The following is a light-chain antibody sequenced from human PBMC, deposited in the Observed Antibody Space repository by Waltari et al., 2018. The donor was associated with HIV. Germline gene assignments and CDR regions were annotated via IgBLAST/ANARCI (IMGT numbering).Light chain of an antibody. CDR2: DVN. CDR1: SSDVGGYNY. CDR3: CSHAGDSVV. V-gene: IGLV2-11*01. J-gene: IGLJ2*01. Sequence: QSALTQPRSVSGSPGQSVAISCTGTSSDVGGYNYVSWYQQHPGKAPKLMLSDVNKRPPGVPDRFSGSKSGNTASLTISGLQTEDEADDYCCSHAGDSVVFGGGTKLTVL.